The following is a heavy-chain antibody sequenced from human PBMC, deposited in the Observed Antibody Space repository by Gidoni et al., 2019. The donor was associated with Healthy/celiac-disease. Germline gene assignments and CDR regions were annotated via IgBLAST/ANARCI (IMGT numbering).Heavy chain of an antibody. Sequence: QVQLQESGPGLVKPSETLSLTCTVSGGSISSYYWSWIRQPPGKGLEWIGYIYYSGSTNYNPSLKSRVTISVDTSKNQFSLKLSSVTAADTAVYYCARAAIGYCSSTSCYHGDGFDYWGQGTLVTVSS. J-gene: IGHJ4*02. CDR1: GGSISSYY. D-gene: IGHD2-2*01. CDR2: IYYSGST. V-gene: IGHV4-59*01. CDR3: ARAAIGYCSSTSCYHGDGFDY.